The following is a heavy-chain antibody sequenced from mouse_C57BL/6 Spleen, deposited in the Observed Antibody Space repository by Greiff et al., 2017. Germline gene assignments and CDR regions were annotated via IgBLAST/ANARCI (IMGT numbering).Heavy chain of an antibody. CDR1: GYTFTSYW. J-gene: IGHJ4*01. V-gene: IGHV1-7*01. CDR3: ARDGSSWDYAMDY. Sequence: VQLVESGAELAKPGASVKLSCKASGYTFTSYWMHWVKQRPGQGLEWIGYINPSSGYTKYNQKFKDKATLTADKSSSTAYMQLSSLTYEDSAVYYCARDGSSWDYAMDYWGQGTSVTVSS. CDR2: INPSSGYT. D-gene: IGHD1-1*01.